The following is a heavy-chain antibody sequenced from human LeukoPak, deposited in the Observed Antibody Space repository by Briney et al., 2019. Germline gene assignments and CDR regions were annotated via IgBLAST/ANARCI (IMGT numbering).Heavy chain of an antibody. D-gene: IGHD1-26*01. CDR1: GYTFTSYG. J-gene: IGHJ4*02. CDR3: ARDRLVVGPKAPDY. Sequence: ASVKVSCKASGYTFTSYGISWVRQAPGQGLEWMGWISAYNGNTNYAQKLQGRVTMTTDTSTSTAYMELRSLRSDDTAVYYCARDRLVVGPKAPDYWGQGTLVTVSS. CDR2: ISAYNGNT. V-gene: IGHV1-18*01.